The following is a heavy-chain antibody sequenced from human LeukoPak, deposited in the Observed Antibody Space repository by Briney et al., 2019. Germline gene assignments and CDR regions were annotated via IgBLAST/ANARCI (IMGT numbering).Heavy chain of an antibody. CDR1: GGSISSSVYY. Sequence: SETLSLTCTVSGGSISSSVYYWSWIRQPPGKGLEWIGEINHSGSTNYNPSLKSRVTISVDTSKNQFSLKLSSVTAADTAVYYCARRQLWFKKLDYWGQGTLVTVSS. J-gene: IGHJ4*02. D-gene: IGHD5-18*01. CDR2: INHSGST. V-gene: IGHV4-39*07. CDR3: ARRQLWFKKLDY.